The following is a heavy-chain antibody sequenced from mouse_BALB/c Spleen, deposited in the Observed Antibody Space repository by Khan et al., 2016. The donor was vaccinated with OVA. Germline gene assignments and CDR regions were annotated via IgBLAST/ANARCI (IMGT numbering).Heavy chain of an antibody. CDR3: ARGAFYRYDGYFDV. CDR2: IMPNNGGT. Sequence: EVQLQQSGPELVKPGASVKISCKTSGYTFTEYTMHWVKQSHGKSLEWIGGIMPNNGGTTYNQKLKGKATLTVDKSSSTAYMELRSLTSEDSAVYYCARGAFYRYDGYFDVWGAGTTVTVSS. V-gene: IGHV1-18*01. J-gene: IGHJ1*01. CDR1: GYTFTEYT. D-gene: IGHD2-14*01.